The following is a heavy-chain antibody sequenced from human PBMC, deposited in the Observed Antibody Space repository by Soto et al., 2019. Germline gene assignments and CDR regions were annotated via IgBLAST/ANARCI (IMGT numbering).Heavy chain of an antibody. D-gene: IGHD6-6*01. CDR1: GFTFSSYW. Sequence: GGSLRLSCAAPGFTFSSYWMSWVRQAPGKGLEWVANIKQDGSEKYYVDSVKGRFTISRDNAKNSLYLQMNSLRAEDTAVYYCARSKKIAARPNDAFDIWGQGTMVTVSS. CDR3: ARSKKIAARPNDAFDI. V-gene: IGHV3-7*01. CDR2: IKQDGSEK. J-gene: IGHJ3*02.